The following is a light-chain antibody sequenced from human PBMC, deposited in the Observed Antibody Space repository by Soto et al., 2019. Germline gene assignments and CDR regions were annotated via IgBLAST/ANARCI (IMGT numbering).Light chain of an antibody. CDR1: SSDVGAYDF. CDR2: DVS. CDR3: CSYGGTYAV. Sequence: QSVLTQPRSLSGSPGQSVTISCTGTSSDVGAYDFVSWYQQNPGKAPKIIIYDVSRRPSGVPDRFSGSKSGNTASLTISGLQADDGADYYCCSYGGTYAVFGGGTKLTVL. V-gene: IGLV2-11*01. J-gene: IGLJ2*01.